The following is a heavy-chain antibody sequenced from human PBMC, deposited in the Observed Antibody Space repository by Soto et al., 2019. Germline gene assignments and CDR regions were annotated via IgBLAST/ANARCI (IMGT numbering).Heavy chain of an antibody. Sequence: GGSLRLSCAASGFTFSSYWMSWVRQAPGKGLEWVANIKQDGSEKYYVDSVKGRFTISRDNAKNSLYLQMNSLRAEDTAVYYCARDIFGESGDWFDPWGQGTLVTVSS. D-gene: IGHD3-3*01. J-gene: IGHJ5*02. CDR3: ARDIFGESGDWFDP. CDR1: GFTFSSYW. CDR2: IKQDGSEK. V-gene: IGHV3-7*05.